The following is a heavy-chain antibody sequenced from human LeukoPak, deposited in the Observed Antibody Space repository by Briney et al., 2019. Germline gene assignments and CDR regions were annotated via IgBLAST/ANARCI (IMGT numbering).Heavy chain of an antibody. J-gene: IGHJ4*02. CDR2: IYYSGST. V-gene: IGHV4-61*03. CDR1: GGSVSSGGFY. CDR3: ARGIVGVTYFDE. D-gene: IGHD1-26*01. Sequence: SETLSLTCSVSGGSVSSGGFYRTWIRQPPGRGLEWIGYIYYSGSTEYNPSLKGRVTISVDRSKNHFSLILNFVTAADTAVYYCARGIVGVTYFDEWGEGMLVTVSS.